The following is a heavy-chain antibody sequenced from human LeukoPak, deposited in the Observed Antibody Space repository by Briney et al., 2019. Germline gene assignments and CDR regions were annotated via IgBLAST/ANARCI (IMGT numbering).Heavy chain of an antibody. V-gene: IGHV3-33*06. Sequence: GSLRLSCAASGFTFSSYGMHWVRQAPGKGLEWVAVIWYDGSNKYYADSVKGRFTISRDNSKNTLYLQMNSLRAEDTAVYYCAKAMRIAARPSCLDYWGQGTLVTVSS. CDR1: GFTFSSYG. CDR3: AKAMRIAARPSCLDY. J-gene: IGHJ4*02. D-gene: IGHD6-6*01. CDR2: IWYDGSNK.